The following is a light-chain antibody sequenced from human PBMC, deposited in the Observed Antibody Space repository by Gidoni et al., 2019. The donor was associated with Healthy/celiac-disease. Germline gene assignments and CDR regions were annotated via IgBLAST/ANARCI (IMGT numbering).Light chain of an antibody. V-gene: IGKV3-11*01. J-gene: IGKJ2*01. Sequence: VLTQSPSTLSLSPGERATLSCRASQSVSSYLAWYQQKPGQAPRLLIYDASNRATGIPARFSGSGSGKDFTLTISSLEPEDFAVYYCQQRSNWPPNTFGQGTKLEIK. CDR1: QSVSSY. CDR2: DAS. CDR3: QQRSNWPPNT.